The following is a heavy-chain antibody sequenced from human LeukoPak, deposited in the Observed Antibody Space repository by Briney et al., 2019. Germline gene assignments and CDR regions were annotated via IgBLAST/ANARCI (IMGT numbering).Heavy chain of an antibody. J-gene: IGHJ6*03. CDR3: ARLVVPAARYYYMDV. CDR1: GASITSLY. CDR2: IYTGGNI. V-gene: IGHV4-4*07. D-gene: IGHD2-2*01. Sequence: SETLSLTCTVSGASITSLYWSWIRQPAGKGLEWIGRIYTGGNINYNPSLKSRVTMSVDTSKNQFSLELSSVTAADTAVYYCARLVVPAARYYYMDVWGKGTTVTVSS.